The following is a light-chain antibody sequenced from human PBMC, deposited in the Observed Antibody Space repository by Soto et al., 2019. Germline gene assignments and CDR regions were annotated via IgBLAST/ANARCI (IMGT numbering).Light chain of an antibody. CDR2: DVS. J-gene: IGLJ1*01. CDR1: SSDVGGYNY. CDR3: SSYTTSNTRQIV. Sequence: QSVLTQPANVSGSPGQPNTISCTGTSSDVGGYNYVSWYQQHPGKAPKFMIYDVSNRPSGVSNRFSGSKSGNTASLTISGLQAEDEADYYCSSYTTSNTRQIVFGTGTKVTVL. V-gene: IGLV2-14*01.